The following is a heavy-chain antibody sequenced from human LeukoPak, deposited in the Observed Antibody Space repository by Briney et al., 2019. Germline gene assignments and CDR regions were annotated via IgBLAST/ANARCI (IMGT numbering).Heavy chain of an antibody. CDR1: GGAISSYY. V-gene: IGHV4-4*07. J-gene: IGHJ4*02. CDR3: ARDRDGGNDY. D-gene: IGHD4-23*01. CDR2: ICASGST. Sequence: SETLSLTCTVSGGAISSYYWSWSRQPAGKGLERIGRICASGSTNYNPSPKLPVTVSVDTSKNQFSLKLSSVAAAATAVYYCARDRDGGNDYWGQGTLVTVSS.